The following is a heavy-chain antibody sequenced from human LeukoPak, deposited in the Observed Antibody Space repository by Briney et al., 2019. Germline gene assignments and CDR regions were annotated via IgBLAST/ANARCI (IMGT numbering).Heavy chain of an antibody. CDR3: ARSPYYYYGMDV. CDR2: IYSGGST. CDR1: GFTVSSNY. J-gene: IGHJ6*02. V-gene: IGHV3-66*01. Sequence: GGSLRLSCAASGFTVSSNYMSWVRQAPGKGLEWVSVIYSGGSTYYADSVRGRFSISRDNSKNTVYLQMNSLRAEDTAVYYCARSPYYYYGMDVWGQGTTVTVSS.